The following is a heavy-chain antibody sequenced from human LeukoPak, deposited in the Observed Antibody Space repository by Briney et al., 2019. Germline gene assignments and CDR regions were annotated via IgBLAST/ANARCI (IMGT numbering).Heavy chain of an antibody. CDR1: GFTFNSYW. D-gene: IGHD2-8*01. Sequence: GGSLRLSFAASGFTFNSYWMHWVRQAPGKGLVGVSRINSDGSGTSDADFVKGRITISRDNSKNTLYLQMNSLRAEDTAMYYCARDRLTNDAFDIWGQGTMVTVSS. CDR3: ARDRLTNDAFDI. CDR2: INSDGSGT. V-gene: IGHV3-74*01. J-gene: IGHJ3*02.